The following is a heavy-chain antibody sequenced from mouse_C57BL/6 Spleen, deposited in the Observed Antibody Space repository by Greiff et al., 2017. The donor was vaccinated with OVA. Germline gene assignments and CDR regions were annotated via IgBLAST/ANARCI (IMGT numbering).Heavy chain of an antibody. V-gene: IGHV1-18*01. Sequence: EVQLQESGPELVKPGASVKIPCKASGYTFTDYNMDWVKQSHGKSLEWIGDINPNNGGTIYNQKFKGKATLTVAKSSSTAYMELRSLPSEDTAVYYGARTGVYYYGSSPFAYWGQGTLVTVSA. D-gene: IGHD1-1*01. CDR2: INPNNGGT. CDR1: GYTFTDYN. J-gene: IGHJ3*01. CDR3: ARTGVYYYGSSPFAY.